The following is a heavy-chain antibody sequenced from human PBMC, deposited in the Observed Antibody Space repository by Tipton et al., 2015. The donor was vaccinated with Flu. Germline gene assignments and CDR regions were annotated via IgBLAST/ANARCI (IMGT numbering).Heavy chain of an antibody. V-gene: IGHV4-59*11. J-gene: IGHJ5*02. CDR1: GDSISSHY. CDR3: TRGKGDP. CDR2: FFYSGST. Sequence: TLSLTCTVSGDSISSHYWSWFQQPPGKGLEWIGYFFYSGSTKYNPSLKSRVTISLDTSKNQFSLRLTSVTAADTAVYYCTRGKGDPWGQGTLVTVSS.